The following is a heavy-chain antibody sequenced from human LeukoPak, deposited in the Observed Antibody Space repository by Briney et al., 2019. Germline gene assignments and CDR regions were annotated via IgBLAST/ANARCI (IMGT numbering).Heavy chain of an antibody. J-gene: IGHJ3*02. V-gene: IGHV4-31*03. CDR2: IYYSGST. D-gene: IGHD3-9*01. CDR3: ASADYDMAFDI. Sequence: SETLSLTCTVSGGSISSGGYYWSWIRQHPGKGLEWIGYIYYSGSTDYNPSITSRFPMSVDTSKNQFSLKLSSVTAADTAVYYCASADYDMAFDIWGQGTMVTVSS. CDR1: GGSISSGGYY.